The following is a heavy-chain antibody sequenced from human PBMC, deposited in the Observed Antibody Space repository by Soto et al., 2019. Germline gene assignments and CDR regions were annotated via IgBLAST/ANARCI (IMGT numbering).Heavy chain of an antibody. D-gene: IGHD6-19*01. CDR2: IYYSGST. J-gene: IGHJ4*02. V-gene: IGHV4-31*03. Sequence: KPSETLSLTCTVSGGSISSGGYYWSWIRQHPGKGLEWIGYIYYSGSTYYNPSLKSRVTISVDTSKNQFSLKLSSVTAADTAVYYCASFIPGIAVADDCWGQGTLVTVSS. CDR3: ASFIPGIAVADDC. CDR1: GGSISSGGYY.